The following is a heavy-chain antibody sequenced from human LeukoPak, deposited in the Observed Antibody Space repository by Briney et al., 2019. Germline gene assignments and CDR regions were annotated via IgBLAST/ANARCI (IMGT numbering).Heavy chain of an antibody. J-gene: IGHJ3*01. CDR3: ARIADDGFDV. CDR2: INGDGLST. Sequence: GGSLRLSCAASGFTFNNYWLHWVRRAPGKGLVWVSRINGDGLSTSFADSVKGRFTISRDNAKNTLYLQLNSLRADDTAVYFCARIADDGFDVWGQGTMVTVSS. V-gene: IGHV3-74*01. CDR1: GFTFNNYW. D-gene: IGHD2-15*01.